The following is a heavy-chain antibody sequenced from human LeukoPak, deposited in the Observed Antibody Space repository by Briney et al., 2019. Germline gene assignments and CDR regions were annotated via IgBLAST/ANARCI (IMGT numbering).Heavy chain of an antibody. D-gene: IGHD1-26*01. CDR1: GHSFTNHW. CDR2: INLGDSDT. Sequence: GESLKISCEASGHSFTNHWIGWVRQMPGKGLEWMGIINLGDSDTKYSPSFQGQVTISLDKSISTAYLQWRSLKALDTAMYYCARRRYSGSPNWFDPWGQGTLVTVSS. V-gene: IGHV5-51*01. J-gene: IGHJ5*02. CDR3: ARRRYSGSPNWFDP.